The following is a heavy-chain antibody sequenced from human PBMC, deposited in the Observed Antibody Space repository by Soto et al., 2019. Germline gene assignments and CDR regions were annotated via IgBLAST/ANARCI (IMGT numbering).Heavy chain of an antibody. Sequence: SETLSLTCAVYGGSFSGYYWTWIRQPPGKGLEWIGEINHSGTINFNPSLKSRLTINPDTSKNQFSLQLNSVTPEDTAVYYCARIHSSSSSDMDVWGQGTTVTVSS. CDR2: INHSGTI. V-gene: IGHV4-34*01. CDR1: GGSFSGYY. D-gene: IGHD6-6*01. CDR3: ARIHSSSSSDMDV. J-gene: IGHJ6*02.